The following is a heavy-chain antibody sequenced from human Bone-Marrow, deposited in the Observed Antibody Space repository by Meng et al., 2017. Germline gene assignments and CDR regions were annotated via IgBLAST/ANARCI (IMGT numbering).Heavy chain of an antibody. V-gene: IGHV1-2*02. CDR2: INPNTGDT. Sequence: ASVKVSCKASGYTFTGYYLHWVRQAPGQGLEWMGWINPNTGDTYNAPKFQGRVTMTRDTSISTVYMEMSSLTYDDTAVYSCARSLFGSGSLFGYWGQGTLVTGSS. J-gene: IGHJ4*02. CDR1: GYTFTGYY. CDR3: ARSLFGSGSLFGY. D-gene: IGHD3-10*01.